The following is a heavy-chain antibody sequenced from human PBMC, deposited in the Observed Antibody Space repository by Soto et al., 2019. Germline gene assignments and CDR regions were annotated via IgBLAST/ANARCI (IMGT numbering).Heavy chain of an antibody. V-gene: IGHV3-21*01. CDR2: INFRSHNM. J-gene: IGHJ4*02. Sequence: EVQLVESGGGLVKPGGSLTLSCAASGFTFSVYSMNWVRQAPGKGLEWVSYINFRSHNMYYADSVKGRFTISRDNAKRSMELQMNSLRAEDTAVYYCAREASYDLEPGYFDYWGQGVLVSVSS. D-gene: IGHD3-3*01. CDR1: GFTFSVYS. CDR3: AREASYDLEPGYFDY.